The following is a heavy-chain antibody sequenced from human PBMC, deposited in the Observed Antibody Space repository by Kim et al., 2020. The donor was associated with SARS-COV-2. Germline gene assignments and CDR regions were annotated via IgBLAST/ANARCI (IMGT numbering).Heavy chain of an antibody. CDR1: GYTFTSYG. D-gene: IGHD1-26*01. V-gene: IGHV1-18*01. Sequence: ASVKVSCKASGYTFTSYGITWVRQAPGQGLEWMGWISAYNGNTNYAQKLQGRVTMTTDTSTSTTYMELGSLKSDDTAVYYCARGPFPRQIVGATLYFGYWVQGTLATVSS. CDR2: ISAYNGNT. J-gene: IGHJ4*02. CDR3: ARGPFPRQIVGATLYFGY.